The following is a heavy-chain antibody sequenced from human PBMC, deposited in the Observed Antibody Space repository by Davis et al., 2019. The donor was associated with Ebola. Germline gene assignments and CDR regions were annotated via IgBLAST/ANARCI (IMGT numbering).Heavy chain of an antibody. J-gene: IGHJ4*02. CDR2: INHSGST. CDR3: ARGLGGTVAGYFDY. Sequence: PSETLSLTCAVYGGSFSGYYWSWIRQPPGKGLEWIGEINHSGSTNYNPSLKSRVTISVDTSKNQFSLKLSSVTAADTAVYYCARGLGGTVAGYFDYWGQGTLVTVSS. CDR1: GGSFSGYY. D-gene: IGHD6-19*01. V-gene: IGHV4-34*01.